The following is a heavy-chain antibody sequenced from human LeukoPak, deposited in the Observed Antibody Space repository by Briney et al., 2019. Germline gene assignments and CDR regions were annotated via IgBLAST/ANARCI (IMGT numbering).Heavy chain of an antibody. D-gene: IGHD6-19*01. Sequence: PSETLSLTCAVYGGSFSDYYWTWIRQPPGEGLEWIGEINHSGSPNNNPSLKSRVSISFDTSKNQFSLKLSSVTAADTAVYYCARDWGPYPLSLHSCAWGYWGQGTLVTVSS. V-gene: IGHV4-34*01. J-gene: IGHJ4*02. CDR2: INHSGSP. CDR1: GGSFSDYY. CDR3: ARDWGPYPLSLHSCAWGY.